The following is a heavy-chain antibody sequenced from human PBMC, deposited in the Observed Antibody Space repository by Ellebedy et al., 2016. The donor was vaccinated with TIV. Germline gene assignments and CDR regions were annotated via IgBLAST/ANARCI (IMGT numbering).Heavy chain of an antibody. CDR1: GFTFNSYG. CDR2: ISAYTGDT. V-gene: IGHV1-18*01. CDR3: TRDMVQGVVSIYVWFDT. J-gene: IGHJ5*02. D-gene: IGHD3-10*01. Sequence: ASVKVSCKASGFTFNSYGFSWVRQAPGQGLEWMGWISAYTGDTEYAQKFQGRVTMTTDTSTSTAYMELRSLRSDDKAVYYCTRDMVQGVVSIYVWFDTWGQGTLVTVSS.